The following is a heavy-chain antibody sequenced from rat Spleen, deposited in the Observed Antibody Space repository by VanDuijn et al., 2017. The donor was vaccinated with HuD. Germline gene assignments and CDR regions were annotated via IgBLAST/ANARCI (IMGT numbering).Heavy chain of an antibody. D-gene: IGHD1-4*01. CDR1: GFSLTSYN. J-gene: IGHJ2*01. V-gene: IGHV2-6*01. Sequence: QVQLMESGPGLVQPSETLSLTCTVSGFSLTSYNVHWVRQPPGKGLEWIAAISSGGDTFYSSALKSRLNISRDTSKSQVFLKMNSLQTEDTAMYVCASGIHDYWGQGVMVTVSS. CDR3: ASGIHDY. CDR2: ISSGGDT.